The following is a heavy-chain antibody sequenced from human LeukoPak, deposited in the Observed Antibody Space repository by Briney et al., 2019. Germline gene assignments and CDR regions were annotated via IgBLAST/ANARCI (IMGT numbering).Heavy chain of an antibody. Sequence: PSETLSLTCAVYGGSSSGYYWSWIRQPPGKGLEWIGEINHSGSTNYNPSLKSRVTISVDTSKNQFSLKLSSVTAADTAVYYCARPQLVTGSDWFDPWGQGTLVTVSS. D-gene: IGHD1-14*01. CDR2: INHSGST. CDR1: GGSSSGYY. CDR3: ARPQLVTGSDWFDP. V-gene: IGHV4-34*01. J-gene: IGHJ5*02.